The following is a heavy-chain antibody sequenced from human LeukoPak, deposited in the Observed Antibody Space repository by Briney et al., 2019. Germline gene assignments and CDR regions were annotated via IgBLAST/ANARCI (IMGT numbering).Heavy chain of an antibody. D-gene: IGHD4-11*01. J-gene: IGHJ6*03. V-gene: IGHV3-74*01. CDR3: ARVEETLTTAAIIRKYDYNYYYMDV. Sequence: PGGSLRLSCAASGFTFSSFGMSWVRQAPGKGLVWVSRINSDGSSTSYADSVKGRFTISRDNAKNTLYLQMNSLRAEDTAVYYCARVEETLTTAAIIRKYDYNYYYMDVWGKGTTVTVSS. CDR1: GFTFSSFG. CDR2: INSDGSST.